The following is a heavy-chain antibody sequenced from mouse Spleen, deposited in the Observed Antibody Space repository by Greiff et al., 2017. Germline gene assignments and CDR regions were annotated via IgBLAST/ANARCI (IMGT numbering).Heavy chain of an antibody. V-gene: IGHV5-12*02. CDR3: ARLTRFAY. CDR1: GFTFSDYY. J-gene: IGHJ3*01. Sequence: EVHLVESGGGLVQPGGPLKLSCATPGFTFSDYYMYWVRQTPEKRLEWVAYISNGGGSTYYPDTVKGRFTISRDNAKNTLYLQMSRLKSEDTAMYYCARLTRFAYWGQGTLVTVSA. CDR2: ISNGGGST.